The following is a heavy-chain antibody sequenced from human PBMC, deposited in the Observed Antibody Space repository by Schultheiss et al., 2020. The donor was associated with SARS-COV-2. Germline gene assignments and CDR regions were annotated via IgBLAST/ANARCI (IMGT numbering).Heavy chain of an antibody. CDR2: IYTSGST. V-gene: IGHV4-4*07. J-gene: IGHJ4*02. CDR3: ARVGYSSSSRVGYYFDY. D-gene: IGHD6-6*01. Sequence: GSLRLSCTVSGGSISSYYWSWIRQPAGKGLEWIGRIYTSGSTYYNPSLKSRVTISVDTSKNQFSLKLSSVTAADTAVYYCARVGYSSSSRVGYYFDYWGQGTLVTVSS. CDR1: GGSISSYY.